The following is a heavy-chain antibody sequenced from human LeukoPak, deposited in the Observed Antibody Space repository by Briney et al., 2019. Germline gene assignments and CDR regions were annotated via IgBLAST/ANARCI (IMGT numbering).Heavy chain of an antibody. Sequence: GGSLRLSRAASGFTVSTNYFSWVRQAPGKGLEWVAFIRYDGSNKYYADSVKGRFTISRDNSKNTLYLQMYSLRAEDTAVYYCAKEDSSGWYGGDYFDYWGQGTLVTVSS. J-gene: IGHJ4*02. CDR3: AKEDSSGWYGGDYFDY. CDR2: IRYDGSNK. V-gene: IGHV3-30*02. D-gene: IGHD6-19*01. CDR1: GFTVSTNY.